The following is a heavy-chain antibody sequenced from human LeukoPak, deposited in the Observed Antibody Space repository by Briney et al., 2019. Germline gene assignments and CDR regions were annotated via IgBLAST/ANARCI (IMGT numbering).Heavy chain of an antibody. CDR2: TNHSGST. Sequence: PSETLSLACAVYGGSFSGYYWSWIRQPPGKGLEWIGETNHSGSTNYNPSLKSRVTISVDTSKNQFSLKLSSVTAADTAVYYCARSRTPYFDYWGQGTLVTVSS. D-gene: IGHD2-2*01. CDR3: ARSRTPYFDY. V-gene: IGHV4-34*01. J-gene: IGHJ4*02. CDR1: GGSFSGYY.